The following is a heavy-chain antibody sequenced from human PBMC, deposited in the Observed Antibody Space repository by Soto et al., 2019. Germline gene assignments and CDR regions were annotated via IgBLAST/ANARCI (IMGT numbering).Heavy chain of an antibody. CDR1: GFTFSSYA. D-gene: IGHD4-17*01. J-gene: IGHJ3*02. V-gene: IGHV3-23*01. Sequence: EVQLLESGGGLVQPGGSLRLSCAASGFTFSSYAMSWVRQAPGKGLEWVSAISGSGGSTYYADSVKGRFTISRDNSKNTLYLQMNSLRSEDTAVYYCAKARRAPGLPNHDDAFDIWGQGTMVTVSS. CDR3: AKARRAPGLPNHDDAFDI. CDR2: ISGSGGST.